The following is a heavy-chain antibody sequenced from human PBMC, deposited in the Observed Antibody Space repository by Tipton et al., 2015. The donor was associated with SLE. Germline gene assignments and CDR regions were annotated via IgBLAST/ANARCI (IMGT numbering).Heavy chain of an antibody. J-gene: IGHJ3*02. Sequence: QLVQSGAEVKKPGASVKVSCKASGYTFTSYYMHWVRQAPGQGLEWMEIINPSGGSTSYAQKCQGRVTMTRDTSTSTVYMELSSLSSEDTAVYYCARAPEGELVGIWGQGTIVTVYS. CDR3: ARAPEGELVGI. CDR2: INPSGGST. CDR1: GYTFTSYY. V-gene: IGHV1-46*01. D-gene: IGHD3-16*01.